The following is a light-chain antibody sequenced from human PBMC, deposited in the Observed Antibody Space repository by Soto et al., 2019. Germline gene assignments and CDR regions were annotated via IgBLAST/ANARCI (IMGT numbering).Light chain of an antibody. CDR1: SSNIGAEYD. CDR2: GDN. J-gene: IGLJ1*01. Sequence: QSVLTQPPSVSGAPVQRVAISRTGSSSNIGAEYDVHWYQQLPGTAPKRLFYGDNNRPSGVPDRFSGSKSGTSASLAITGLQPEDEADYYCQSYDSSLTTFVFGTGTKVTVL. CDR3: QSYDSSLTTFV. V-gene: IGLV1-40*01.